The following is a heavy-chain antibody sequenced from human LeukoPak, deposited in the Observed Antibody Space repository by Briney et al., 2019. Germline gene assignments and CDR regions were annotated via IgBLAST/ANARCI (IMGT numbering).Heavy chain of an antibody. D-gene: IGHD3-10*01. V-gene: IGHV3-21*01. Sequence: PGGSLTLSCAASGFTFRIYSMNGVPQAPGKGLEGVSSISSSSSYIYYADSVKGRFTISRDNAKNSLYLQMNSLRAEDTAVYYCASAITYYYGSGSPDYWGQGTLVTVSS. CDR2: ISSSSSYI. CDR1: GFTFRIYS. J-gene: IGHJ4*02. CDR3: ASAITYYYGSGSPDY.